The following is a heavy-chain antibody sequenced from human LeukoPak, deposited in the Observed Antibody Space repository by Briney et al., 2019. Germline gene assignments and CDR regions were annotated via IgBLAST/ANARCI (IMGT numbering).Heavy chain of an antibody. Sequence: SETLSLTCTVSGGSISSYYWSWIRQPPGKGLEWIGYIYYSGSTNFNPSLKSRVTISVDTSKNQFSLKLSSVTAADTAVYYCASVTTVTKSSRYFDLWGRGTLVTVSS. J-gene: IGHJ2*01. V-gene: IGHV4-59*01. CDR1: GGSISSYY. D-gene: IGHD4-11*01. CDR2: IYYSGST. CDR3: ASVTTVTKSSRYFDL.